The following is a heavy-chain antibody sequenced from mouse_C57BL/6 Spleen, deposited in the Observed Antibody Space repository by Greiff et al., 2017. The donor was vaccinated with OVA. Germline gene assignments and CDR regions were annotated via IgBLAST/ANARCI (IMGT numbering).Heavy chain of an antibody. D-gene: IGHD2-5*01. CDR3: ARKSYSNYEGFAY. J-gene: IGHJ3*01. V-gene: IGHV1-64*01. CDR1: GYTFTSYW. Sequence: VQLQQPGAELVKPGASVKLSCKASGYTFTSYWMHWVKQRPGQGLEWIGMIHPNSGSTNYNEKFKSKATLTVDKSSSTAYMQLSSLTSEDSAVYYCARKSYSNYEGFAYWGQGTLVTVSA. CDR2: IHPNSGST.